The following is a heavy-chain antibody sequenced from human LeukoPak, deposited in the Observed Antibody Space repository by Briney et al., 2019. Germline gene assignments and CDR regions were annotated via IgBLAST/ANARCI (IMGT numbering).Heavy chain of an antibody. V-gene: IGHV4-59*01. CDR2: IYYSGST. CDR1: GGSISSYY. CDR3: ARLYSSSLGRVFDY. J-gene: IGHJ4*02. Sequence: PSETLSLTCTVSGGSISSYYWSWIRQPPGKGLEWIGYIYYSGSTNYSPSLKSRVTISVDTSKNQFSLKLSSVTTADTAVYYCARLYSSSLGRVFDYWGQGTLVTVSS. D-gene: IGHD6-13*01.